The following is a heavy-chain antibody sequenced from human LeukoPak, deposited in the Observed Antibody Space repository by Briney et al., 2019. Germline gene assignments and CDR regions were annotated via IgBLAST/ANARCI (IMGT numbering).Heavy chain of an antibody. CDR3: ARHQVVPAAPRAWFDP. V-gene: IGHV5-10-1*01. CDR1: GYSFTSYW. D-gene: IGHD2-2*01. Sequence: GESLKISCKGSGYSFTSYWISWVRQMPGKGLEWMGWIDPSDSYTNYSPSFQGHVTISADKSISTAYLQWSSLEASDTAMYYCARHQVVPAAPRAWFDPWGQGTLVTVSS. CDR2: IDPSDSYT. J-gene: IGHJ5*02.